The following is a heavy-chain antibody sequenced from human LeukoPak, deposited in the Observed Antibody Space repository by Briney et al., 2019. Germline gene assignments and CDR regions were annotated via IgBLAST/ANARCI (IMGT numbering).Heavy chain of an antibody. CDR2: IYYSGST. D-gene: IGHD1-1*01. CDR3: ARETGTTLAEFDY. J-gene: IGHJ4*02. CDR1: VRSISSGGYY. Sequence: SQTLSLTFTVSVRSISSGGYYWSWIRQHPGKGLDWIGYIYYSGSTYYNPSLKRRVTISVDKSKNQSSLKLSSVTAADTAVYYCARETGTTLAEFDYWGQGTLVTVSS. V-gene: IGHV4-31*03.